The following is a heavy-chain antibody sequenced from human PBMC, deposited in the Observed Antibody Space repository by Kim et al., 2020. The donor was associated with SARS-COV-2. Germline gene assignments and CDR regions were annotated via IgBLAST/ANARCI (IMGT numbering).Heavy chain of an antibody. CDR3: ARLPSYRHLPEEYNWFDP. D-gene: IGHD5-18*01. Sequence: SETLSLTCTVSGGSISSSSYYWGWIRQPPGKGLEWIGSIYYSGSTYYNPSLKSRVTISVDTSKNQFSLKLSSVTAADTAVYYCARLPSYRHLPEEYNWFDPWGQGTLVTVSS. CDR1: GGSISSSSYY. CDR2: IYYSGST. V-gene: IGHV4-39*01. J-gene: IGHJ5*02.